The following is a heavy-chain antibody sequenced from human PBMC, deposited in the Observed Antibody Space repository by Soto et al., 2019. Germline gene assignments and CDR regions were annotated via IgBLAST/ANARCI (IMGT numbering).Heavy chain of an antibody. V-gene: IGHV3-30*04. D-gene: IGHD1-1*01. Sequence: QVQLVESGGGVVQPGRSLRLSCAASGFTFSSYAMHWVRQAPGKGLEWVAVIAYAGRNKYYADSVKGRFTISRDNSQNTLYLHMNSLRIEDTAVYYCARELERVFDYWGQGTLVTVSS. J-gene: IGHJ4*02. CDR1: GFTFSSYA. CDR3: ARELERVFDY. CDR2: IAYAGRNK.